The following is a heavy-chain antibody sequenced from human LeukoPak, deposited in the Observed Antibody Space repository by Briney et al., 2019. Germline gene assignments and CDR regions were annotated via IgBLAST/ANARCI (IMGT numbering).Heavy chain of an antibody. J-gene: IGHJ4*02. V-gene: IGHV3-15*01. CDR2: IKSKTDGGTT. Sequence: PGGSLRLSCAASGFTFSDAWMSWVRQAPGKGLEWVGRIKSKTDGGTTDYAAPMKGRFTISRDDSKNTLYLHMNSLKTEDTAVYYCTTRGGSFSIFDYWGQGTLVTVSS. CDR3: TTRGGSFSIFDY. CDR1: GFTFSDAW. D-gene: IGHD1-26*01.